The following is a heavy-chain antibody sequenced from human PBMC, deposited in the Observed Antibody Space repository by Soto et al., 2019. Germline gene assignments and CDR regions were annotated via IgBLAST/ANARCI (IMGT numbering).Heavy chain of an antibody. V-gene: IGHV1-2*04. J-gene: IGHJ6*02. Sequence: ASVKVSCKASGYTFTGYYMHWVRQAPGQGLEWMGWINPNSGGTNYAQKFQGWVTMTRDTSISTAYMELSRLRSDDTAVYYCARGYDSSSYSCMDVWGQGTTVTLSS. CDR3: ARGYDSSSYSCMDV. D-gene: IGHD2-2*01. CDR2: INPNSGGT. CDR1: GYTFTGYY.